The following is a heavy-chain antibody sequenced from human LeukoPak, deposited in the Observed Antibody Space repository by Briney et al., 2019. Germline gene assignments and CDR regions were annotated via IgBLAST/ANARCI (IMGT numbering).Heavy chain of an antibody. CDR3: ARGRVGCSGGSCYDY. CDR1: GGTFSSYA. V-gene: IGHV1-69*05. CDR2: IIPIFGTA. J-gene: IGHJ4*02. Sequence: ASVKVSCKASGGTFSSYAISWVRQAPGQGLEWMGRIIPIFGTANYAQKFQGRVTITTDESTSTAYMELSSLRSEDTAVYYRARGRVGCSGGSCYDYWGQGTLVTVSS. D-gene: IGHD2-15*01.